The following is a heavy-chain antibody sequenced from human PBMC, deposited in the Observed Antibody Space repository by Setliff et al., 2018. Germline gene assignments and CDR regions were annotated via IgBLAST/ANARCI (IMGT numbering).Heavy chain of an antibody. D-gene: IGHD6-6*01. CDR1: GGSFSDYY. J-gene: IGHJ4*02. V-gene: IGHV4-34*01. CDR3: ARGRNIAARLLDS. CDR2: INHSGST. Sequence: SETLSLTCAAYGGSFSDYYWTWIRQPPGKGLEWIGEINHSGSTNYNPSLKSRVTISVDTSKNQFSRKLSSVTAADRAVYYCARGRNIAARLLDSWGQGTLVTVSS.